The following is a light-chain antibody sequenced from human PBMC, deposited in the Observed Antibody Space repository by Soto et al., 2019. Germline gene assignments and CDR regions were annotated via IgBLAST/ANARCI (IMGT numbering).Light chain of an antibody. J-gene: IGKJ2*01. Sequence: EIVLTQSPATLSLSPGERATLSCRASQSVSSYLAWYQQKPGQAPRLLIYDASNRATGIPARVSASGSGTDFALTISSLEPEDVAVYYCKQRSNWPPYTFGQGTKLEIK. V-gene: IGKV3-11*01. CDR2: DAS. CDR3: KQRSNWPPYT. CDR1: QSVSSY.